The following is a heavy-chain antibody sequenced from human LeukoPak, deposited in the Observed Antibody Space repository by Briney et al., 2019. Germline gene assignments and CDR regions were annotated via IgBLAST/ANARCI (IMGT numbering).Heavy chain of an antibody. J-gene: IGHJ4*02. V-gene: IGHV3-23*01. CDR1: GFTFSSYA. CDR2: ISGSGIGGRT. CDR3: AKDHLPGIVVADRDY. Sequence: GGSLRLSCAASGFTFSSYAMSWFRQAPGKGLEWVSGISGSGIGGRTHYADSVKGRFTISRDNSKNTLYLQMNSLRVEDTAVYYCAKDHLPGIVVADRDYWGQGTLATVSS. D-gene: IGHD6-19*01.